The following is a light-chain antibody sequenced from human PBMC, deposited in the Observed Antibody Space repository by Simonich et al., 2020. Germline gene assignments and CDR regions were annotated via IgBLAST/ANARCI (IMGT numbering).Light chain of an antibody. CDR1: SSDVGSYNL. CDR2: DGR. CDR3: CSYAGSSTGV. Sequence: QSALTQPASVSGSPGQSITISCTGTSSDVGSYNLVSWYQQHPGKAPKLMIYDGRKRPSGVSNRFSGSKAGNTASLTISGLQAEDEADYYCCSYAGSSTGVFGGGTKLTVL. V-gene: IGLV2-23*01. J-gene: IGLJ2*01.